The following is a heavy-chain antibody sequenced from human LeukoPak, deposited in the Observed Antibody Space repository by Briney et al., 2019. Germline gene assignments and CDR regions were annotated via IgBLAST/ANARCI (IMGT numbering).Heavy chain of an antibody. CDR2: IIPIFGTA. CDR1: GGTFISYA. V-gene: IGHV1-69*13. Sequence: ASVKVSCKASGGTFISYAISWVRQAPGQGLEWMGGIIPIFGTANYAQKFQGRVTITADESTSTAYMELSSLRSEDTAVYYCARDSPYGGIQLWSDYYYYGMDVWGQGTTVTVSS. D-gene: IGHD5-18*01. CDR3: ARDSPYGGIQLWSDYYYYGMDV. J-gene: IGHJ6*02.